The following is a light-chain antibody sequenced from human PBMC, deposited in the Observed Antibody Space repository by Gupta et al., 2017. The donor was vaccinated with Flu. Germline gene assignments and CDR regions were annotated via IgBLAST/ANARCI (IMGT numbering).Light chain of an antibody. V-gene: IGLV3-21*02. CDR3: QVWDSSSAHPVV. CDR2: DDN. J-gene: IGLJ2*01. CDR1: NIVTKS. Sequence: QTARITCGGNNIVTKSVHCYQQRPGHDPVLLVYDDNDRRSGIPARFSGSNSGNTATLTIVSVDAGDEADYYCQVWDSSSAHPVVFGGGTNLAVL.